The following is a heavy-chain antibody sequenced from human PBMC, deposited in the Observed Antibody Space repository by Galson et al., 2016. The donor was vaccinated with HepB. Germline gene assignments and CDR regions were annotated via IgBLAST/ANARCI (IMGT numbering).Heavy chain of an antibody. V-gene: IGHV3-48*02. J-gene: IGHJ4*02. CDR3: ARVGREDYGVKTFGFDY. Sequence: SLRLSCAASGFTFSTYSMNWVRQAPGKGLEWVSYISFSSSPIYYADSVKGRFTISRDNAKNSLYLQMNSLRDEDTAVYYCARVGREDYGVKTFGFDYWGQGTLVTVSS. CDR2: ISFSSSPI. D-gene: IGHD4-23*01. CDR1: GFTFSTYS.